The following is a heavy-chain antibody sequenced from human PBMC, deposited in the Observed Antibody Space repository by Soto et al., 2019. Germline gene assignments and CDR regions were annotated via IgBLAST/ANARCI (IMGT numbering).Heavy chain of an antibody. D-gene: IGHD3-10*01. CDR1: GGSFSGYY. CDR3: ARGQVRRPRWNSGSYYQPRNYYYYGMDV. Sequence: QVQLQQWGAGLLKPSETLSLTCAVYGGSFSGYYWSWIRQPPGKGLEWIGEINHSGSTNYNPSLNSRVTISVDTSKNQFSLKLSSVTAADTAVYYCARGQVRRPRWNSGSYYQPRNYYYYGMDVWGQGTTVTVSS. V-gene: IGHV4-34*01. CDR2: INHSGST. J-gene: IGHJ6*02.